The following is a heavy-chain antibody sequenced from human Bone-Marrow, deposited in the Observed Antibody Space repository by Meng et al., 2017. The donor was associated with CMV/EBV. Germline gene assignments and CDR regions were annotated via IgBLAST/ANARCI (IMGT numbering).Heavy chain of an antibody. J-gene: IGHJ4*02. D-gene: IGHD1-26*01. CDR1: GYRFTKYG. Sequence: ASVKVSCKASGYRFTKYGISWVRQAPGQGLEWMGIINPSGGSTSYAQKFQGRVTMTRDTSTSTVYMELSSLRSEDTAVYYCARVGATGLVYFDYWGQGTLVTVSS. V-gene: IGHV1-46*01. CDR3: ARVGATGLVYFDY. CDR2: INPSGGST.